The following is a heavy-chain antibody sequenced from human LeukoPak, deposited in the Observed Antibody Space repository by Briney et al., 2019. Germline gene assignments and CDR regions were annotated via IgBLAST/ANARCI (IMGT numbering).Heavy chain of an antibody. D-gene: IGHD3-10*01. Sequence: SETLSLTCAVYGGSFSGYYWSWIRQPPGKGLEWIGEINHSGSTNYNPSLKSRVTISVDTSKNQFSLKLSSVTAADTAVYYCARFGTYWGQGTLVTVSS. V-gene: IGHV4-34*01. J-gene: IGHJ4*02. CDR1: GGSFSGYY. CDR3: ARFGTY. CDR2: INHSGST.